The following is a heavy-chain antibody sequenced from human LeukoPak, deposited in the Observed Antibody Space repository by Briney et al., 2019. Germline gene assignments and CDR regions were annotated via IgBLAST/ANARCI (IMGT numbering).Heavy chain of an antibody. CDR1: GGSFSGYY. V-gene: IGHV4-34*01. CDR2: INHSGST. Sequence: SETLSLTCAVYGGSFSGYYWSWVRQPPGKGREWIGEINHSGSTNYNPSLKSRVTISVATSKNQFSLKLSSVTAADTAVYYCARRPAAARWKGIDYWGQGTLVTVSS. D-gene: IGHD2-2*01. CDR3: ARRPAAARWKGIDY. J-gene: IGHJ4*02.